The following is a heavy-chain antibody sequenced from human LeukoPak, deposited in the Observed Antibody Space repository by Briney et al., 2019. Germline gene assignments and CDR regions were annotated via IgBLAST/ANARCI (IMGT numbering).Heavy chain of an antibody. J-gene: IGHJ4*02. CDR1: GFTFSNYG. V-gene: IGHV3-23*01. D-gene: IGHD3-16*01. CDR3: ARRAGAYTHPYDY. CDR2: ITGSGGST. Sequence: GGSLRLSCAASGFTFSNYGLSWVREAPGKGLEWVSGITGSGGSTYYADSVKGRFTISRDNSKNTLYLQMNSLRAEDTAVYYCARRAGAYTHPYDYWGQGTLVTVS.